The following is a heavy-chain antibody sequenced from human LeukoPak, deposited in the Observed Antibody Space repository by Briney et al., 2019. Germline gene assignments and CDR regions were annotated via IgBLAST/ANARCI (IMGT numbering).Heavy chain of an antibody. V-gene: IGHV3-21*01. Sequence: GGSLRLSCAASGFTFSTYNMNWVRQAPGKGLEWVSSITSSSSYIYYADSVKGRFTISRDNAKNSLYLQMNSLRAEDTAVYYCARDLGYGDYFWFDPWGQGTLVTVSS. D-gene: IGHD4-17*01. CDR1: GFTFSTYN. CDR2: ITSSSSYI. J-gene: IGHJ5*02. CDR3: ARDLGYGDYFWFDP.